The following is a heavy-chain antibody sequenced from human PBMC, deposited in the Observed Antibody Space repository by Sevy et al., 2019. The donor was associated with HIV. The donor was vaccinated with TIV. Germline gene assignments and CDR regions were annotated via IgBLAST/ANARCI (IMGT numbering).Heavy chain of an antibody. D-gene: IGHD2-2*01. CDR2: INESGIT. CDR1: DGSFSGYY. CDR3: ARSPPVVVVPGAPSWFDP. V-gene: IGHV4-34*01. Sequence: SETLSLTCAVHDGSFSGYYWNWIRQLPGKGLEWIGEINESGITYYNPSLKNRVTISVDTSKKQFSLKLNSVTAADTAVYFCARSPPVVVVPGAPSWFDPWGKGTLVTVSS. J-gene: IGHJ5*02.